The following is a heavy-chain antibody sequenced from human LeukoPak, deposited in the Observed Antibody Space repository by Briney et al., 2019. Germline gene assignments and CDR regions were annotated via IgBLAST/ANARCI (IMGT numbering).Heavy chain of an antibody. CDR1: GGTFSSYA. V-gene: IGHV1-69*06. D-gene: IGHD6-19*01. CDR3: ATAGIAVAEGGSYFDY. CDR2: IIPIFGTA. J-gene: IGHJ4*02. Sequence: SVKVSCKASGGTFSSYAISWVRQAPGQGLEWMGGIIPIFGTANYAQKFQGRVTMTEDTSTDTAYMELSSLRSEDTAVYYCATAGIAVAEGGSYFDYWGQGTLVTVSS.